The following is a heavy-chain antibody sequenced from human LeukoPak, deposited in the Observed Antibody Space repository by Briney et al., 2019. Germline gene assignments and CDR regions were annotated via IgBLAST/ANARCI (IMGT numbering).Heavy chain of an antibody. J-gene: IGHJ4*02. Sequence: GGSLRLSCSASGFMFNDYAMHWVRQAPGKGLEWVSGISSNSGNIDYADLVRGRFTISRDTDKNSLYLQMNSLRPEDTALYHCVKEGREAFDYWGQGTLVTVSS. V-gene: IGHV3-9*01. CDR3: VKEGREAFDY. CDR2: ISSNSGNI. D-gene: IGHD1-26*01. CDR1: GFMFNDYA.